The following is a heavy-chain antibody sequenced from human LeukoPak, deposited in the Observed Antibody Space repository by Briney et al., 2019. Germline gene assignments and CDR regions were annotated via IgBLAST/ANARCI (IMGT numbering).Heavy chain of an antibody. V-gene: IGHV1-2*02. CDR3: ASAYSSRWYTFDY. CDR1: GYTFTGYY. D-gene: IGHD6-13*01. J-gene: IGHJ4*02. CDR2: INPNSGGT. Sequence: ASVKVSCKASGYTFTGYYMHWVRQAPGQGLEWMGWINPNSGGTNYAQKFQGRVTMTRDTSISTAYMELSRLRSDDTAVYYCASAYSSRWYTFDYWGQGTLVTVSS.